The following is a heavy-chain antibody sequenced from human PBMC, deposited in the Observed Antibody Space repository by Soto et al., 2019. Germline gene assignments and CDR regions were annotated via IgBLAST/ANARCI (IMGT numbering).Heavy chain of an antibody. V-gene: IGHV1-3*01. CDR1: GYTFTSYA. CDR3: ARAAFRDSVGVLRFLEWLNWFDP. J-gene: IGHJ5*02. CDR2: INAGNGNT. Sequence: ASVKVCCKASGYTFTSYAMHWVRQAPGQRLEWMGWINAGNGNTKYSQKFQGRVTITRDTSASTAYMELSSLRSEDTAVYYCARAAFRDSVGVLRFLEWLNWFDPWGQGTLVTVSS. D-gene: IGHD3-3*01.